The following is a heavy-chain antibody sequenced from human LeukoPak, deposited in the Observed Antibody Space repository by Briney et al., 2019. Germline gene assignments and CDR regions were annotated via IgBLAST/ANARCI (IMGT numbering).Heavy chain of an antibody. CDR2: FDPEDGET. CDR1: GYTLTELS. Sequence: ASVKVSCKVSGYTLTELSMHWERQAPGKGLEWMGGFDPEDGETIYAQKFQGRVTMTEDTSTDTAYMELSSLRSEDTAVYYCATDSSGYYYTDYYYGMDVWGQGTTVTVSS. CDR3: ATDSSGYYYTDYYYGMDV. J-gene: IGHJ6*02. D-gene: IGHD3-22*01. V-gene: IGHV1-24*01.